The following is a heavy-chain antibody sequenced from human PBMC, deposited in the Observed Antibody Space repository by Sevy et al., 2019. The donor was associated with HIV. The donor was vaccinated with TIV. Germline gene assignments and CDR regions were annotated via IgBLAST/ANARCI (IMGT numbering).Heavy chain of an antibody. CDR1: GFTFSNHG. V-gene: IGHV3-33*01. D-gene: IGHD3-3*01. CDR3: VRESSHDFWSGYSRYLDD. Sequence: GGSLRLSCTASGFTFSNHGMHWVRQAPGKGPEWVAIIWYDGSNIYYADSAKGRFTISRDNSRNKLYLQMYDLRPEDTAVYYCVRESSHDFWSGYSRYLDDWGQGTLVTVSS. CDR2: IWYDGSNI. J-gene: IGHJ4*02.